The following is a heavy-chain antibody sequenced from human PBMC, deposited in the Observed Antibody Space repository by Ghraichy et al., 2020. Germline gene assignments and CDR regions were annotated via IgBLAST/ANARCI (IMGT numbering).Heavy chain of an antibody. CDR3: ARVLGYYYDSSGYPAPLDAFDI. Sequence: LTCAASGFTFSSYSINWVRQAPGKGLEWVSYISSSSSTIYYADSVKGRFTISRDNAKNSLYLQMNSLRDEDTAVYYCARVLGYYYDSSGYPAPLDAFDIWGQGTMVTVSS. V-gene: IGHV3-48*02. J-gene: IGHJ3*02. D-gene: IGHD3-22*01. CDR1: GFTFSSYS. CDR2: ISSSSSTI.